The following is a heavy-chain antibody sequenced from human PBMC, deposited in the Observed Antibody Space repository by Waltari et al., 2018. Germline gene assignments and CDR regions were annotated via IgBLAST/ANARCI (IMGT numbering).Heavy chain of an antibody. V-gene: IGHV4-38-2*01. CDR3: AGEEVAGINY. D-gene: IGHD6-19*01. J-gene: IGHJ4*02. CDR2: IYHSGST. CDR1: GYSISSGYY. Sequence: QVQLQESGPGLVKPSETLSLTCAVSGYSISSGYYWGWIRQPPGKGLEWIGSIYHSGSTYYNPFLKSRVTISVDTSKNQFSLKLSSVTAADTAVYYCAGEEVAGINYWGQGTLVTVSS.